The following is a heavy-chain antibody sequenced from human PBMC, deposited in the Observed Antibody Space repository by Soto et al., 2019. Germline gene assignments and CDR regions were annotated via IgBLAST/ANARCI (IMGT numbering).Heavy chain of an antibody. CDR2: MSPNSGNT. CDR3: ARGLGREGYPRGVDY. D-gene: IGHD3-10*01. J-gene: IGHJ4*02. Sequence: ASVKVSCKASGYTFTSYDINWVRQASGQGLEWMGWMSPNSGNTGYAQKFQGRVTMTRNTSISTAYMELSSLRSEDTAVYYCARGLGREGYPRGVDYWGQGTLVTVSS. V-gene: IGHV1-8*01. CDR1: GYTFTSYD.